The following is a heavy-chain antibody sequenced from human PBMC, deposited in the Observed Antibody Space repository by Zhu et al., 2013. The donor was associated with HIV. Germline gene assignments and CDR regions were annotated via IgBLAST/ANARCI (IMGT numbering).Heavy chain of an antibody. J-gene: IGHJ4*02. V-gene: IGHV1-18*01. CDR2: ISAYNGNT. Sequence: QVQLVQSGAEVKKPGSSVKVSCKASGGTFTSYGISWVRQAPGQGLEWMGWISAYNGNTNYAQKLQGRVTMTTDTSTSTAYMELRSLRSDDTAVYYCAREASGRIAAAGILCYWGQGTLVTVSS. D-gene: IGHD6-13*01. CDR1: GGTFTSYG. CDR3: AREASGRIAAAGILCY.